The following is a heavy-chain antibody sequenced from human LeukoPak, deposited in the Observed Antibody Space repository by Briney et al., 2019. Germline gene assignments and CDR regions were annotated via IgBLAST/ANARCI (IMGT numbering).Heavy chain of an antibody. CDR1: GFTVSSNY. CDR2: IYSGGGT. D-gene: IGHD3-22*01. Sequence: PGGSLRLSCAASGFTVSSNYMTWVRQAPGKGLEWVSVIYSGGGTYYADSVKGRFTISRDNFKNTPYLQMNSLRAEDTAVYYCACLTTADAFDIWGQGTMVTVSS. J-gene: IGHJ3*02. V-gene: IGHV3-53*01. CDR3: ACLTTADAFDI.